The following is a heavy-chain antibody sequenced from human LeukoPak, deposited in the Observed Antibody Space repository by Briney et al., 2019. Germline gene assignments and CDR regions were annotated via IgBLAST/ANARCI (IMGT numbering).Heavy chain of an antibody. CDR3: AREAGFGELFGAFDI. V-gene: IGHV4-30-4*08. CDR1: GGSISSGSYY. Sequence: SQTLSLTCTVSGGSISSGSYYWSWIRQPPGKGLEWIGYIYYSGSTYYNPSLKSRVTISVDTSKNQFSLKLSSVTAADTAVYYCAREAGFGELFGAFDIWGQGTMVTVSS. J-gene: IGHJ3*02. D-gene: IGHD3-10*01. CDR2: IYYSGST.